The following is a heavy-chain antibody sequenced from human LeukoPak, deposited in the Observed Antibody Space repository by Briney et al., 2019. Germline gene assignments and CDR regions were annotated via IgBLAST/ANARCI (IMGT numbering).Heavy chain of an antibody. CDR3: ARVTAYYYYGMDV. D-gene: IGHD1-20*01. J-gene: IGHJ6*02. CDR2: IIPIFGTA. V-gene: IGHV1-69*13. CDR1: GGTFSSYA. Sequence: SVTVSCTASGGTFSSYAISWVRQAPGQGLEWMGGIIPIFGTANYAQKFQGRVTITADESTSTAYMELSSLRSEGTAVYYCARVTAYYYYGMDVWGQGTTVTVSS.